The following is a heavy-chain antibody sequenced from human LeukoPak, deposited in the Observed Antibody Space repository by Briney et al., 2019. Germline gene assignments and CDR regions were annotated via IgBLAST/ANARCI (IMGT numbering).Heavy chain of an antibody. Sequence: GGSLRLSCAASGFTFSSYAMHWVRQAPGKGLEWVAVISYGGSNKYYADSVKGRFTISRDNSKNTLYLQMNSLRAEDTAVYFCARSIPYWYFDLWGRGTLVTVSS. CDR3: ARSIPYWYFDL. V-gene: IGHV3-30-3*01. CDR2: ISYGGSNK. J-gene: IGHJ2*01. D-gene: IGHD2-21*01. CDR1: GFTFSSYA.